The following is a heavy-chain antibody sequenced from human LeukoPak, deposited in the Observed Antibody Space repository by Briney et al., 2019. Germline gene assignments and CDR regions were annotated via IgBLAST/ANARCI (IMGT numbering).Heavy chain of an antibody. J-gene: IGHJ4*02. CDR2: IYSGGST. Sequence: GGSLRLSCAASGFTFSSYSVNWVRQAPGKGLEWVSVIYSGGSTYYADSVKGRFTISRDNSKNTLYLQMNSLRAEDTAVYYCARDRTYYDILTGYPQIIPFDYWGQGTLVTVSS. CDR1: GFTFSSYS. D-gene: IGHD3-9*01. CDR3: ARDRTYYDILTGYPQIIPFDY. V-gene: IGHV3-66*01.